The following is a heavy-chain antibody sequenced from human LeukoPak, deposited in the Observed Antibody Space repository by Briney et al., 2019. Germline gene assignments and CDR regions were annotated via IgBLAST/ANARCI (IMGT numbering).Heavy chain of an antibody. V-gene: IGHV1-2*04. CDR1: GYTFTGY. CDR3: ARSLIAAAGKEDFDY. CDR2: INPNSGGT. J-gene: IGHJ4*02. D-gene: IGHD6-13*01. Sequence: ASVKVSCKASGYTFTGYMHWVRQAPGQGLEWMGWINPNSGGTNYAQKFQGWVTMTRDTSISTAYMELSRLRSDDTAVYYCARSLIAAAGKEDFDYWGQGTLVTVSS.